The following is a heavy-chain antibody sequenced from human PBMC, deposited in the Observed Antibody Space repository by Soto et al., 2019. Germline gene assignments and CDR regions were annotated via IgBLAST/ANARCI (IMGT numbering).Heavy chain of an antibody. J-gene: IGHJ6*03. V-gene: IGHV3-48*01. CDR2: ISSTSSTI. CDR1: GFSFSSYS. Sequence: PGGSLRLSCAASGFSFSSYSMNWVRQAPGKGLEWVSYISSTSSTIYYADSVKGRFIISRDNAKNSLYLQMNSLRAEDTAVYYCASDCSGGICYLNYYYYMDVWGKGTTVTVSS. CDR3: ASDCSGGICYLNYYYYMDV. D-gene: IGHD2-15*01.